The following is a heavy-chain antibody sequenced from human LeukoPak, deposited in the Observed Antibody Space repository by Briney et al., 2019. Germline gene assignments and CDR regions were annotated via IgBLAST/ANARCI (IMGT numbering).Heavy chain of an antibody. V-gene: IGHV3-21*01. CDR1: GFTFSSYS. CDR2: ISSSSSYI. D-gene: IGHD3-9*01. CDR3: ARDGHYDILTGYSPKDFQH. Sequence: GGSLRLCCAASGFTFSSYSMNWVRQAPGKGLEWVSSISSSSSYIYYADSVKGRFTISRDNAKNSLYLQMNSLRAEDTAVYYCARDGHYDILTGYSPKDFQHWGQGTLVTVSS. J-gene: IGHJ1*01.